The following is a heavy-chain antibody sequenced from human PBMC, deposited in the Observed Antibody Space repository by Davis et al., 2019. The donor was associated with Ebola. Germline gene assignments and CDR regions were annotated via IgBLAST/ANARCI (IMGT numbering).Heavy chain of an antibody. CDR1: GGSITNYY. Sequence: MPSETLSLTCTVSGGSITNYYWSWIRQPPGKGLEWIGYVYSSGGTEYNPSLKSRVIMSVDTSKSQFSLKLTSVTAADTAVYYCTRHGGYFDNSGYLEVFDWGQGTLVTVSS. CDR2: VYSSGGT. CDR3: TRHGGYFDNSGYLEVFD. V-gene: IGHV4-59*01. D-gene: IGHD3-22*01. J-gene: IGHJ4*02.